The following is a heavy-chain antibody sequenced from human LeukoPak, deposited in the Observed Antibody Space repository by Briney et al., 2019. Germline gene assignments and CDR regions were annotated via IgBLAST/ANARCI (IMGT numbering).Heavy chain of an antibody. D-gene: IGHD6-6*01. CDR3: ARLPVLTARRGAFDI. CDR2: IYPADSDT. CDR1: GYRFTGYW. Sequence: GESLKISCDGSGYRFTGYWIGWVRQVSGRGLEWMGIIYPADSDTRYSPSFQGLVTISADKSINTAYLQWSSLKASDSAIYYCARLPVLTARRGAFDIWGQGTKVAVFS. V-gene: IGHV5-51*01. J-gene: IGHJ3*02.